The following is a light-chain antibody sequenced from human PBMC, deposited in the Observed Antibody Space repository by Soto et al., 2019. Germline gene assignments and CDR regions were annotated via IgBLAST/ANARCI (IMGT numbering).Light chain of an antibody. Sequence: QSVLTQPASVSGSPGQAITISCTGTSRDVGGYNYVSWYQQHPGRAPKLMIYDVNTRPSGVSSRFSGSKSGNTASLTISGLQAEDEADYYCSSYTSSSILVVFGGRTKLTVL. CDR1: SRDVGGYNY. CDR3: SSYTSSSILVV. J-gene: IGLJ2*01. V-gene: IGLV2-14*01. CDR2: DVN.